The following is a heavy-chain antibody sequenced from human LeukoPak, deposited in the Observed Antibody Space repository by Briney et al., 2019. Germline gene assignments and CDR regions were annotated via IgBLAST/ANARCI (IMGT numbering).Heavy chain of an antibody. V-gene: IGHV3-21*01. CDR2: IANSIIHI. CDR1: GFTLSTYS. CDR3: ARDFGGTLKTALDY. J-gene: IGHJ4*02. Sequence: GGSLRLSCAASGFTLSTYSMNWVRQAPGKGLEWVSSIANSIIHIYYADSVRGRFTISRDNAKNSLYLQMDSLRAEDTAAYYCARDFGGTLKTALDYWGQGTLVTVSS. D-gene: IGHD4-23*01.